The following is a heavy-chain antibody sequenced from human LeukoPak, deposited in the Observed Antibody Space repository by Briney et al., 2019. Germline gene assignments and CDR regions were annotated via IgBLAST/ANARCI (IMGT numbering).Heavy chain of an antibody. CDR2: IYYSGST. CDR1: GGSISSSSYY. J-gene: IGHJ5*02. V-gene: IGHV4-39*01. Sequence: PSETLSLTCTVSGGSISSSSYYWGWIRQPPGKGLEWIGSIYYSGSTYYNPSLKSRVTISVDTSKNQFSLKLNSVTAADTAVYYCARGFRYCSGGSCYPGVNWFDPWGQGTLVTVSS. D-gene: IGHD2-15*01. CDR3: ARGFRYCSGGSCYPGVNWFDP.